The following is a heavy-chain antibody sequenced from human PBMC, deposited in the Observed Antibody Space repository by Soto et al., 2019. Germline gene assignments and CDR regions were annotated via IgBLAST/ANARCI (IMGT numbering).Heavy chain of an antibody. CDR3: VRASCYGDGCYHAT. CDR1: GGTFSSDA. D-gene: IGHD2-15*01. CDR2: LTPNLGTT. Sequence: QVQLVESGAEVRQPGSSVRVSCKASGGTFSSDAVSWVRQAPGQGLEWVGGLTPNLGTTHDAQKVQGRVTITADESKNPANLELSSLRAEDTAVYYCVRASCYGDGCYHATWGQGTRVTVS. J-gene: IGHJ5*02. V-gene: IGHV1-69*01.